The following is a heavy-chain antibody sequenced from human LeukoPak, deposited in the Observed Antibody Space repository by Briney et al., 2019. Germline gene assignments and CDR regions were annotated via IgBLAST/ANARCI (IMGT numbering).Heavy chain of an antibody. CDR1: GLTFSDAW. CDR3: TTELEMTTIPFH. J-gene: IGHJ4*02. CDR2: IKSKTDGGTA. V-gene: IGHV3-15*01. Sequence: GGSLRLSCAASGLTFSDAWMNWVRQAPGKGLEWVGRIKSKTDGGTADYTAPVKGRFTISRDDSKNTLYLQMTSLKTEDTAVYYCTTELEMTTIPFHWGQGTLVTVSS. D-gene: IGHD5-24*01.